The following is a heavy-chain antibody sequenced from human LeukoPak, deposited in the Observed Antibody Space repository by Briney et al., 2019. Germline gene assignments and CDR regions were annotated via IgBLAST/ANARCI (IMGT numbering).Heavy chain of an antibody. J-gene: IGHJ4*02. CDR3: VRADAKKTAMVDY. CDR2: ISSSGNTI. CDR1: GFTFSSYE. Sequence: GGSLRLSCAASGFTFSSYEMNWVRQAPGKGLEWVSYISSSGNTIYYADSVKGRFTISRDNAKNSLYLQMNSLRVEDTAVYYCVRADAKKTAMVDYWGRGTLVAVSS. D-gene: IGHD5-18*01. V-gene: IGHV3-48*03.